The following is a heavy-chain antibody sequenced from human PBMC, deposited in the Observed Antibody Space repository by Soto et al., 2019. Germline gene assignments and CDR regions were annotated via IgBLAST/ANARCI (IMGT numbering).Heavy chain of an antibody. CDR1: GFTFSSYG. Sequence: QVQLVESGGGVVQPGRSLRLSCAASGFTFSSYGMHWVRQAPGKGLEWVAVIWYDGSNKYYADSVKGRFTISRDNSKNTLYLQMNRLRAEDTAVYYCARYGSGSNDYGMDVWGQGTTVTVSS. CDR3: ARYGSGSNDYGMDV. D-gene: IGHD3-10*01. V-gene: IGHV3-33*01. CDR2: IWYDGSNK. J-gene: IGHJ6*02.